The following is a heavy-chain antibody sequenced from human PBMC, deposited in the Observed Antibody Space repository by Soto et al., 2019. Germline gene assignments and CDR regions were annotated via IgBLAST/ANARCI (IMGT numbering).Heavy chain of an antibody. CDR3: ARDNMYCSSTSCPNDAFDI. Sequence: SETLSLTCTVSGGSISSYYWSWIRQPPGKGLEWIGYIYYSGSTNYNPSLKSRVTISVDTSKNQFSLKLSSVTAADTAVYYCARDNMYCSSTSCPNDAFDIWGQGTMVTVSS. D-gene: IGHD2-2*01. CDR1: GGSISSYY. J-gene: IGHJ3*02. CDR2: IYYSGST. V-gene: IGHV4-59*01.